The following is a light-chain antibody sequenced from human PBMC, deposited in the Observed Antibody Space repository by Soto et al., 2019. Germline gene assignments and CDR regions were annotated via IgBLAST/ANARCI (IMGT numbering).Light chain of an antibody. CDR1: QNIDNK. V-gene: IGKV3D-15*01. CDR3: QQYSDSVGT. CDR2: DAS. J-gene: IGKJ1*01. Sequence: EIVMTQSPATLSVSPGERATLSCRASQNIDNKLVWYQQKPGQVPRLLIYDASTRATGIPDRFSGSGSGTDFTLTISRLEPEDFAVYYCQQYSDSVGTFGQGTKVDIK.